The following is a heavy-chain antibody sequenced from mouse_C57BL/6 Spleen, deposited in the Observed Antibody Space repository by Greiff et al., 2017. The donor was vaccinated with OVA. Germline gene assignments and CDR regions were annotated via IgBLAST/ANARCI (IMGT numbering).Heavy chain of an antibody. CDR1: GFNINDYY. J-gene: IGHJ4*01. D-gene: IGHD1-1*01. V-gene: IGHV14-2*01. CDR3: ARENTRVVGTNAMDY. CDR2: IDPEDGET. Sequence: EVQLQQSGAELVKPGASVKLSCTASGFNINDYYMHWVKQRTEQGLEWIGRIDPEDGETKYAPKFQGKATITADTSSNTASLQLSSLTSEDSAVYEGARENTRVVGTNAMDYWGQGTTVTVSS.